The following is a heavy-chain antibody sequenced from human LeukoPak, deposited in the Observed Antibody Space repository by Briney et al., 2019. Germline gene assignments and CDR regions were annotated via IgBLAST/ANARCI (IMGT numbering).Heavy chain of an antibody. J-gene: IGHJ4*02. D-gene: IGHD6-13*01. CDR2: IYTSGST. CDR3: ARDANTGYSSSWSFDY. CDR1: GGSISSYY. Sequence: SEILSLTCTVSGGSISSYYWSWIRQPAGNRLEWIGRIYTSGSTNYNPSLKSRVTMSVDTSKNQFSLKLSSVTAADTAVYYCARDANTGYSSSWSFDYWGQGTLVTVSS. V-gene: IGHV4-4*07.